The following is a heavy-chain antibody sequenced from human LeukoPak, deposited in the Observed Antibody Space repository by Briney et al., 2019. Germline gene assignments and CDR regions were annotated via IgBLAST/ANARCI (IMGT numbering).Heavy chain of an antibody. V-gene: IGHV3-33*01. Sequence: GGSLRLSCAASGFIFSTYGLHWVRQAPGKGLEWVAVILSDGYTKYYAASVKDRFTISRDNSKNTLYLHMNSLIPGDTGVYYCARASGSFDFWGQGTLLTVSS. CDR2: ILSDGYTK. D-gene: IGHD3-10*01. CDR1: GFIFSTYG. CDR3: ARASGSFDF. J-gene: IGHJ4*02.